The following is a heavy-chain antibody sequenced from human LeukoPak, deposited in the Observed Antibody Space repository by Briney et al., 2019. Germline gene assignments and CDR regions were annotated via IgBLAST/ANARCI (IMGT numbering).Heavy chain of an antibody. D-gene: IGHD1-26*01. CDR2: ITASGTAM. J-gene: IGHJ4*02. CDR3: ASSGSYRFDY. V-gene: IGHV3-48*02. Sequence: GGSLRLSCVASGFSFNNYRMTWVRQAPGKGLEWVSHITASGTAMFYADSVKGRFTISRDNAKNSLYLQMISLRDEDTAVYYCASSGSYRFDYWGQGTLVTVSS. CDR1: GFSFNNYR.